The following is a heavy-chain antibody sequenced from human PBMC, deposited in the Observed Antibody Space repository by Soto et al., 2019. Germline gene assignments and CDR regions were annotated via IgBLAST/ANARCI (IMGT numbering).Heavy chain of an antibody. Sequence: QVKLVQSGAEVKKPGASVKVSCKASGYTFTSYAMHWVRQAPGQRLEWMGWINAGNGNTKYSQKFQGRVTITRDTSASTAYMELSSLRSEDTAVYYCARRWGVVVPAATPGWFDPWGQGTLVTVCS. CDR2: INAGNGNT. J-gene: IGHJ5*02. CDR3: ARRWGVVVPAATPGWFDP. D-gene: IGHD2-2*01. CDR1: GYTFTSYA. V-gene: IGHV1-3*01.